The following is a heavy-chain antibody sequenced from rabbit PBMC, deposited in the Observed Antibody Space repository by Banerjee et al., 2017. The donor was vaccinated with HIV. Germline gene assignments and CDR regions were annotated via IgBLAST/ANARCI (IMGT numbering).Heavy chain of an antibody. Sequence: QEQLEESGGDLVKPEGSLTLTCTASGFSFSSNYWLCWVRQAPGKGPEWIACIDAGSTGNTYYVSWAKGRFTISKTSSTTVTLQMTSLTAADTATYFCARHYTINGGYFGLWGPGTLVTVS. J-gene: IGHJ4*01. CDR3: ARHYTINGGYFGL. D-gene: IGHD1-1*01. CDR2: IDAGSTGNT. V-gene: IGHV1S45*01. CDR1: GFSFSSNYW.